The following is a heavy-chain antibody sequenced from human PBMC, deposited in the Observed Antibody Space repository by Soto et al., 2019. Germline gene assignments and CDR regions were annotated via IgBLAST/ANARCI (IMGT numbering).Heavy chain of an antibody. CDR3: VRDMRPVPWYGGISSAFDM. D-gene: IGHD3-10*01. V-gene: IGHV3-74*01. Sequence: GGSLRLSCAASGFTFSRHWIHWVRQAPGQGLVWVSRTKTDGTTSFADSVRGRFTISRDNAENTLYLQMNSLRAEDTAVYYCVRDMRPVPWYGGISSAFDMWGQGTMVTVSS. CDR1: GFTFSRHW. CDR2: TKTDGTT. J-gene: IGHJ3*02.